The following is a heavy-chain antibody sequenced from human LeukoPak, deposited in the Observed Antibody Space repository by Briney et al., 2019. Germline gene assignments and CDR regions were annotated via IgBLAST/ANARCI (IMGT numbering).Heavy chain of an antibody. V-gene: IGHV4-39*01. CDR3: ARSHGDY. CDR2: IYYSGTT. Sequence: PSETLSLTCTVSGGSISSSNYYWGWIRQPPGKGLEWIGSIYYSGTTYHNPSLKSRVTISVDTSKNQFSLKLSSVTAADTAVYYCARSHGDYWGQGTLVTVSS. CDR1: GGSISSSNYY. J-gene: IGHJ4*02.